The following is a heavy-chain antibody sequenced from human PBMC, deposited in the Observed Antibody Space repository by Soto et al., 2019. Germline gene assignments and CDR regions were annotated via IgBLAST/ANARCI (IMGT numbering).Heavy chain of an antibody. D-gene: IGHD5-12*01. Sequence: QVQLQQWGAGLLKPSETLSLTCAVYGGSFSGYYWSWIRQPPGKWLEWIGEINHSGSTNYNPSLKSRVTISVDTSKNQFSLKLSSVTAADTAVYYCARPRWLHRDAFDIWGQGTMVTVSS. V-gene: IGHV4-34*01. CDR2: INHSGST. CDR3: ARPRWLHRDAFDI. J-gene: IGHJ3*02. CDR1: GGSFSGYY.